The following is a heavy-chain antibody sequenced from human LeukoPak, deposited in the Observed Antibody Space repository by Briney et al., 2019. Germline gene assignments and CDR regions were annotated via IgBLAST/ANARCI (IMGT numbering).Heavy chain of an antibody. D-gene: IGHD4-23*01. CDR3: ARRRHPTVVTPRLSHQEPLFWFDP. CDR2: IYPGDSDT. CDR1: GYSFTSYW. J-gene: IGHJ5*02. Sequence: GEYLKISCKGSGYSFTSYWIGWVRQMPGKGLECMGIIYPGDSDTRYSPSFQGQVTISADKSISTAYLRWSSLKASDTAMYYCARRRHPTVVTPRLSHQEPLFWFDPWGQGTLVTVSS. V-gene: IGHV5-51*01.